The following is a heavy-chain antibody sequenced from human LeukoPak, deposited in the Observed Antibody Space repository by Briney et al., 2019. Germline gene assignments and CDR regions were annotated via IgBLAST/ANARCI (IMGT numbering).Heavy chain of an antibody. V-gene: IGHV3-11*04. D-gene: IGHD3-22*01. CDR1: GFTFSDYY. J-gene: IGHJ4*02. CDR3: ARQVPFYYDSSGPFAS. CDR2: IRNSGSDI. Sequence: PGGSLRLSCAASGFTFSDYYMSLIRQASGKGLEWVSYIRNSGSDIYYADSVKGRFTISRDNAKNSLYLQMNSQRAEDTAVYYCARQVPFYYDSSGPFASWGQGTLVIVSS.